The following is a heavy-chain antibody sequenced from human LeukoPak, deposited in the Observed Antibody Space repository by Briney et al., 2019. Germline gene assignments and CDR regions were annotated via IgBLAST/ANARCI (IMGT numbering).Heavy chain of an antibody. CDR3: AKDPGFAELAHLDY. Sequence: PGGSLRLSCAASGFTFSSYAMSWVRQAPGKGLEWVSGISGSGGSTYYADSVKGRFTISRDNSKNTLYLQLNSLRAEDTAVYYCAKDPGFAELAHLDYWGQGTLVTVSS. D-gene: IGHD3-3*02. CDR2: ISGSGGST. J-gene: IGHJ4*02. CDR1: GFTFSSYA. V-gene: IGHV3-23*01.